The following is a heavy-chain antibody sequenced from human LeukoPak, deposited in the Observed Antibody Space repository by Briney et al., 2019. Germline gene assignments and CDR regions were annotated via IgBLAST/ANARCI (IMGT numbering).Heavy chain of an antibody. CDR1: GYTFTSYA. Sequence: GASVKVSCKASGYTFTSYAMHWVRQAPGQRLEWMGWINAGNGNTKYSQKFQGRVTITRDTSASTAYMELSSLRSEDTAVYYCARAPLMTTVTTFDYWGQGTLVTVSS. CDR3: ARAPLMTTVTTFDY. J-gene: IGHJ4*02. CDR2: INAGNGNT. D-gene: IGHD4-17*01. V-gene: IGHV1-3*01.